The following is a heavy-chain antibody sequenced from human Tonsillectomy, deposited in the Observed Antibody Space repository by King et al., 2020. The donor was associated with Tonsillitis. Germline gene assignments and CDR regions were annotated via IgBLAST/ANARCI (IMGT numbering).Heavy chain of an antibody. CDR3: AKSGDSYGFDS. Sequence: HVQLVESGGGVVQPGRSLRLSCEASGFTFSSYGMHWVRQAPGKGLEWVAVISYDGSTKFYGDSVKGRFTISRDNSNSTLYLQMKSLRVEDTSLYYCAKSGDSYGFDSWGQGILVTVSS. CDR2: ISYDGSTK. D-gene: IGHD5-18*01. J-gene: IGHJ4*02. CDR1: GFTFSSYG. V-gene: IGHV3-30*18.